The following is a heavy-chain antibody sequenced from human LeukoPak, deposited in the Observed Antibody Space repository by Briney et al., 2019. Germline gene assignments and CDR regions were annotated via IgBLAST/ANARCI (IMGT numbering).Heavy chain of an antibody. CDR1: GGSISSSSYY. CDR3: ARHYQLLLVRGAPGGFDP. V-gene: IGHV4-39*01. CDR2: IYYSGST. D-gene: IGHD3-10*01. J-gene: IGHJ5*02. Sequence: SETLSLTCTVSGGSISSSSYYWGWIRQPPGKGLEWIGSIYYSGSTHYNPSLKSRVTISVDTSKNQFSLKLSSVTAADTAVYYCARHYQLLLVRGAPGGFDPWGQGTLVTVSS.